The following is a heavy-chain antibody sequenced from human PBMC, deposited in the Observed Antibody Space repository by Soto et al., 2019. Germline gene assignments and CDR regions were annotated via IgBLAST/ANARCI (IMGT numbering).Heavy chain of an antibody. V-gene: IGHV3-21*01. Sequence: PGGSLRLSCAASGFTFSSYSMNWVRQAPGKGLEWVSSISSSSSYIYYADSVKGRFTISRDNAKNSLYLQMNSLRAEDTAVYYCARGLFYPPNWFDPWGQGTLVTVSS. CDR3: ARGLFYPPNWFDP. CDR1: GFTFSSYS. CDR2: ISSSSSYI. D-gene: IGHD3-3*01. J-gene: IGHJ5*02.